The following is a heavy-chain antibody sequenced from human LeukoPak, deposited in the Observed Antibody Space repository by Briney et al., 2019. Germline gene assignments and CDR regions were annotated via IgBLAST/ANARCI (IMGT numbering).Heavy chain of an antibody. CDR1: GGSISSSNW. CDR2: IYHSGST. Sequence: PSGTLSLTCAVSGGSISSSNWWSWVRQPPGKGLEWIGEIYHSGSTNYNPSLKSRVTISVDKSKNQFSLKLSSVTAADTAVYYCAREGEPGITGPMGVHAFDIWGQGTMVTVSS. D-gene: IGHD1-20*01. J-gene: IGHJ3*02. CDR3: AREGEPGITGPMGVHAFDI. V-gene: IGHV4-4*02.